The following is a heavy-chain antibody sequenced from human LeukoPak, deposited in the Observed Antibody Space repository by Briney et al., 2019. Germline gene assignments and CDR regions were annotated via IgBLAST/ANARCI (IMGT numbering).Heavy chain of an antibody. V-gene: IGHV4-39*07. D-gene: IGHD4-11*01. CDR1: GFTFSSYW. CDR2: IYCSGST. CDR3: ARDAVTTYIDY. J-gene: IGHJ4*02. Sequence: GSLRLSCAASGFTFSSYWMSWVRQPPGKGLEWIGSIYCSGSTYYNPSLKSRVTISVDTSKNQFSLKLSSVTAADTAVYYCARDAVTTYIDYRGQGTLVTVSS.